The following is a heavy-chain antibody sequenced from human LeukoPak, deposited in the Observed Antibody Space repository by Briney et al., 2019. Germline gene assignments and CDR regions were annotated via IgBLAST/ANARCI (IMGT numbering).Heavy chain of an antibody. CDR3: ARGDGSGSPNHAFDI. J-gene: IGHJ3*02. CDR2: IWYDGSNK. D-gene: IGHD3-10*01. V-gene: IGHV3-33*01. CDR1: GFTFSSYG. Sequence: GGSLRLSCAASGFTFSSYGMHWVRQAPGKGLEWVAVIWYDGSNKYYADSVKGRFTISRDNSKNTLYLQMNSLRAEDTAVYYCARGDGSGSPNHAFDIWGQGTMVTVSS.